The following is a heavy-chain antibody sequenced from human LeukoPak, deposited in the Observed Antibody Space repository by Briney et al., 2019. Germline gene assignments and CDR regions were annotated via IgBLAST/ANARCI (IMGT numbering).Heavy chain of an antibody. CDR3: ARGTVTTSMKAFDI. Sequence: SETLSLTCTVSGGTISSYYWSWIRQPPGKGLGWIGYIYYSGSPNYNPSLKSRVTISVDTSKKQSSLKLSSVTAADTAVYYRARGTVTTSMKAFDIWGQGTMVTVSS. J-gene: IGHJ3*02. D-gene: IGHD4-17*01. CDR1: GGTISSYY. V-gene: IGHV4-59*08. CDR2: IYYSGSP.